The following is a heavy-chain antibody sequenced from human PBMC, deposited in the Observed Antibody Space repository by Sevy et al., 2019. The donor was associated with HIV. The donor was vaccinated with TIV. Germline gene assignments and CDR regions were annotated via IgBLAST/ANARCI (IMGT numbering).Heavy chain of an antibody. Sequence: ETLSLTCSVSGGSISSYFWTWVRQAPGKGLEWVGRIKSKTDGGTTDYAAPVKGRFTISRDDSKNTLYLQMNSLKTEDTAVYYCTTPYYYDSSGYYPNWFDPWGQGTLVTVSS. CDR2: IKSKTDGGTT. CDR3: TTPYYYDSSGYYPNWFDP. CDR1: GGSISSYF. V-gene: IGHV3-15*01. D-gene: IGHD3-22*01. J-gene: IGHJ5*02.